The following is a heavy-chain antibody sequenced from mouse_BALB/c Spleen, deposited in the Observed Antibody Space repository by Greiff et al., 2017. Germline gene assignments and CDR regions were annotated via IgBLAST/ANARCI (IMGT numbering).Heavy chain of an antibody. Sequence: EVKLLESGGGLVQPGGSMKLSCVASGFTFSNYWMNWVRQSPEKGLEWVAEIRLKSNNYATHYAESVKGRFTISRDDSKSSVYLQMNNLRAEDTGIYYCTRPLTGTRGYFDVWGAGTTVTVSS. CDR1: GFTFSNYW. V-gene: IGHV6-6*02. CDR2: IRLKSNNYAT. CDR3: TRPLTGTRGYFDV. J-gene: IGHJ1*01. D-gene: IGHD4-1*01.